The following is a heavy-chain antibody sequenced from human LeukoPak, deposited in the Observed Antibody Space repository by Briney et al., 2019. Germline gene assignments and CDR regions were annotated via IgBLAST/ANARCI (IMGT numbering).Heavy chain of an antibody. D-gene: IGHD6-19*01. V-gene: IGHV3-9*01. CDR1: GFIFNNYA. CDR2: ISWNSGTI. CDR3: AKDNRRHYTSGPNPDSLH. J-gene: IGHJ4*02. Sequence: GGSLRLSCAGSGFIFNNYAMHWVRQPPGKGLEWVSGISWNSGTIDYADSVRGRFTISRDNTKNSLYLQMDSLRVEDTAFYYCAKDNRRHYTSGPNPDSLHWGQGALVTVSS.